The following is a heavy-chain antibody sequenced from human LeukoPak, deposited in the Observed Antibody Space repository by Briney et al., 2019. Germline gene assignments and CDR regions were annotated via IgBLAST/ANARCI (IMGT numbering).Heavy chain of an antibody. CDR2: MNPNSGNT. CDR3: ARLLARTGTTFPRGFDY. Sequence: GASVKVPCKASGYTFTSYDINWVRQATGQGLEWMGWMNPNSGNTDYAQKFQGRVTMTRNTSISKAYMELSSLRSEDTAVYYCARLLARTGTTFPRGFDYWGQGTLVTVSS. J-gene: IGHJ4*02. V-gene: IGHV1-8*01. CDR1: GYTFTSYD. D-gene: IGHD1-1*01.